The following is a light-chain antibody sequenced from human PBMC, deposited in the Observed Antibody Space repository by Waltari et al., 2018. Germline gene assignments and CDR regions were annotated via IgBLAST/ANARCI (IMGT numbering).Light chain of an antibody. CDR2: WAS. CDR3: QQYSGTPYT. V-gene: IGKV4-1*01. CDR1: QSVFHRSDNRNY. J-gene: IGKJ2*01. Sequence: DIVMTQSPDSLAVSLGERATINCKSSQSVFHRSDNRNYLAWYQQIPGQPPKLLISWASTREPGVPDRFSGSGSGTDFTLTVGSLQAEDVAVYYCQQYSGTPYTFGQGTKLEIK.